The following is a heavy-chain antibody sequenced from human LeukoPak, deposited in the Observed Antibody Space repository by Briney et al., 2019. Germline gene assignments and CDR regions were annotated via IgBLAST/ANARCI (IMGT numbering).Heavy chain of an antibody. D-gene: IGHD5-18*01. CDR1: EFTFSTYS. CDR2: ISSSSSYI. CDR3: ARGENNYGYYYFDY. J-gene: IGHJ4*02. V-gene: IGHV3-21*01. Sequence: PGGSLRLSCAASEFTFSTYSMNWVRQAPGKGLEWVSSISSSSSYIYYADSVKGRFTISRDNAKNSLYLQMNSLRAEDTAVYYCARGENNYGYYYFDYCGQGTLVTVSS.